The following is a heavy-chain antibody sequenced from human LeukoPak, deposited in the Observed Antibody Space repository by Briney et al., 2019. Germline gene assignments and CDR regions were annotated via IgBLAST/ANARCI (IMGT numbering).Heavy chain of an antibody. Sequence: GGSLRLSCAASGFTFSSYWMSWVRQAPGKGLEWVANIKRDGSEKYYVDSVKGRFTISRDNAKNSLYLQMNSLRAEDTAVYYCAGGGFYYYDSSGYYRFDPWGQGTLVTVSS. D-gene: IGHD3-22*01. CDR1: GFTFSSYW. V-gene: IGHV3-7*01. J-gene: IGHJ5*02. CDR2: IKRDGSEK. CDR3: AGGGFYYYDSSGYYRFDP.